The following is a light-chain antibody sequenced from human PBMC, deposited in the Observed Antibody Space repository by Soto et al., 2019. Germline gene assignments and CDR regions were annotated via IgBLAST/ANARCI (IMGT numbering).Light chain of an antibody. CDR3: QQRSNWHRT. J-gene: IGKJ1*01. CDR1: QSVSSY. CDR2: DAS. Sequence: EIVLTQSPATLSLSPGERATLSCRASQSVSSYLAWYQQKPGQAPRLLIYDASNRATGIPARFSGSGSGTDFTITISSLEPEDFAVYYCQQRSNWHRTFGQGTKVEIK. V-gene: IGKV3-11*01.